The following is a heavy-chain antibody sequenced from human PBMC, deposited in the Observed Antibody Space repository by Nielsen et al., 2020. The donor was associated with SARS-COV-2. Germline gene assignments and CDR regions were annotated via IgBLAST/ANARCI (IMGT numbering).Heavy chain of an antibody. V-gene: IGHV3-9*01. CDR2: ISWNSGSI. J-gene: IGHJ3*02. D-gene: IGHD6-13*01. CDR1: GFTFDDYA. Sequence: GGSLTLSCAASGFTFDDYAMHWVRQAPGKGLEWVSGISWNSGSIGNADSVKGRFTISRDNAKNSLYLQMNSLRAEDTALYYCAKLPIWYVAARDDAFDIWGQGTMVTVSS. CDR3: AKLPIWYVAARDDAFDI.